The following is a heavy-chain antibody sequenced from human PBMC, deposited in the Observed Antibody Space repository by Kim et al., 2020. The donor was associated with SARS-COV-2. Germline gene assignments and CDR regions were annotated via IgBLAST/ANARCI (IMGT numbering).Heavy chain of an antibody. CDR1: GFTISSYW. Sequence: GGSLRLSCAASGFTISSYWMSWVRQAPGKGLEWVANIKQDGSEKYYVDSVKGRFTISRDNAKNSLYLQMNSLRAEDTAVYYCARVLEGSYSSSWYRVRGYYYGMDVWGQGTTVTVSS. CDR2: IKQDGSEK. J-gene: IGHJ6*02. V-gene: IGHV3-7*01. CDR3: ARVLEGSYSSSWYRVRGYYYGMDV. D-gene: IGHD6-13*01.